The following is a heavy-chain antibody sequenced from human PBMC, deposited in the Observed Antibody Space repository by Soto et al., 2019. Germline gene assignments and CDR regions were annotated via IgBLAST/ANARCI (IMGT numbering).Heavy chain of an antibody. J-gene: IGHJ6*02. CDR1: GFTFSSYA. CDR3: AKLNYDILTGYTDV. CDR2: ISGSGGST. Sequence: GGSLRLSCAASGFTFSSYAMSWVRQAPGKGLEWVSGISGSGGSTYYADSVKGRFTISRDNSKNTLYLQMNSLRAEDTAVYYCAKLNYDILTGYTDVWGQGTTVTVSS. D-gene: IGHD3-9*01. V-gene: IGHV3-23*01.